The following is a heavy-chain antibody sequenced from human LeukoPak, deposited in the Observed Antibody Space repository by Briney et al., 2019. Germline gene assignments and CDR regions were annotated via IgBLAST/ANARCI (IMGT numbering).Heavy chain of an antibody. CDR1: GGSISSYY. V-gene: IGHV4-59*08. D-gene: IGHD6-13*01. CDR2: IYYSGST. J-gene: IGHJ5*02. CDR3: AMYGSKYNWFDP. Sequence: SETLSLTCTVSGGSISSYYWSWIRQPPGKGLEWIGYIYYSGSTNYNPSLKSRVTISVDTSKNQFSLKLSSVTAADTAVYYCAMYGSKYNWFDPWGQGTLVTVSS.